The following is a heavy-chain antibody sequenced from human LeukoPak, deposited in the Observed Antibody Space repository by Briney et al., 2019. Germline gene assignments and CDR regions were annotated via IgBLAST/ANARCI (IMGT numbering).Heavy chain of an antibody. Sequence: GGSLRLSCAASGFTFSSYWMHWVRQAPGKGLEWVSAISGSGGSTYYADSVKGRFTISRDNSKNTLYLQMNSLRAEDTAVYYRAREGVGAPYFDYWGQGTLVTVSS. V-gene: IGHV3-23*01. D-gene: IGHD1-26*01. J-gene: IGHJ4*02. CDR1: GFTFSSYW. CDR2: ISGSGGST. CDR3: AREGVGAPYFDY.